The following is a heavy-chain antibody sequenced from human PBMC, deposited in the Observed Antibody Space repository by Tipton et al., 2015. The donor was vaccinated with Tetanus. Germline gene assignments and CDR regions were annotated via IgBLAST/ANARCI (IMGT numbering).Heavy chain of an antibody. V-gene: IGHV4-38-2*02. Sequence: QVQLVQSGAEVKKPGASVKVSCKAFGYTLTGFYMHWVRQSPGKGLEWIGSVSYGGRTYYSPSLKSRVNMSVDTSKKDFSVRLGSGPAADTAVYYCARLREIVSRSGWAFDYWGQGILVTVSS. J-gene: IGHJ4*02. CDR3: ARLREIVSRSGWAFDY. CDR1: GYTLTGFY. D-gene: IGHD3-10*01. CDR2: VSYGGRT.